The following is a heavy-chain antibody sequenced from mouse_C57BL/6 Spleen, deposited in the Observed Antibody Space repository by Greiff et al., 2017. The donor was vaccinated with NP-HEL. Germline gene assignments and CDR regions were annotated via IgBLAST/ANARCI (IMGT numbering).Heavy chain of an antibody. Sequence: QVQLQQPGAELVKPGASVKLSCKASGYTFTSYWMHWVKQRPGQGLEWIGMIHPNSGSTNYNEKFKSKATLTVDKSSSTAYMQLSSLTSEDSAVYYCARYRYDGVAWFAYWGQGTLVTVSA. CDR1: GYTFTSYW. CDR3: ARYRYDGVAWFAY. D-gene: IGHD2-12*01. CDR2: IHPNSGST. J-gene: IGHJ3*01. V-gene: IGHV1-64*01.